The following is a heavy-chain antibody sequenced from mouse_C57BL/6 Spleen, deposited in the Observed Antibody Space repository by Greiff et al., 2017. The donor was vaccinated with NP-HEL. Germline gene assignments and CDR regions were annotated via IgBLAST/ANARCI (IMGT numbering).Heavy chain of an antibody. J-gene: IGHJ1*03. D-gene: IGHD1-1*01. Sequence: EVNLVESGGGLVKPGGSLKLSCAASGFTFSDYGMHWVRQAPEKGLEWVAYISSGSSTIYYADTVKGRFTISRDNAKNTLFLQMTSLRSEDTAMYYCARDITTVVEGYFDVWGTGTTVTVSS. CDR1: GFTFSDYG. CDR2: ISSGSSTI. CDR3: ARDITTVVEGYFDV. V-gene: IGHV5-17*01.